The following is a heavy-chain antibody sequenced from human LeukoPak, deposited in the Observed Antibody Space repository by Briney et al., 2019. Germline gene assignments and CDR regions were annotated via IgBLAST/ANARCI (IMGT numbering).Heavy chain of an antibody. Sequence: ASVKVSCKASGYTFTIYDIDWVRQATGQGLEWMGWMNPNSGNTGYAQKFQGRVTITRNTSISTAYMELSSLRSEDTAVYYCARGLLSFMRSDYSNYWDNWFDPWGQGTLVTVSS. CDR3: ARGLLSFMRSDYSNYWDNWFDP. CDR2: MNPNSGNT. D-gene: IGHD4-11*01. J-gene: IGHJ5*02. V-gene: IGHV1-8*03. CDR1: GYTFTIYD.